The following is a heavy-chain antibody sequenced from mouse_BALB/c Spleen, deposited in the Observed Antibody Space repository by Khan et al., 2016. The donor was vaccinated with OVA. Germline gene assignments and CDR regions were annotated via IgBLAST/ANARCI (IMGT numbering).Heavy chain of an antibody. V-gene: IGHV1-7*01. CDR1: GYTFTTYW. Sequence: QLKESGAELAKPGASVKMSCQASGYTFTTYWMHWVKQRPAQGLEWIGYINPTSGYTDYNEKFKDRATLSADKSSSTAYMQLSSLTSEDSSVYYCTRDRIDYWGQGTTLTVSS. J-gene: IGHJ2*01. CDR2: INPTSGYT. CDR3: TRDRIDY.